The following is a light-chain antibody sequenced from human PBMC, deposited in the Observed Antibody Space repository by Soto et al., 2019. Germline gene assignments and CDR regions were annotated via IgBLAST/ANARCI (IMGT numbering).Light chain of an antibody. CDR3: LHDYNYPRT. CDR2: AAS. CDR1: QGIRSE. J-gene: IGKJ1*01. Sequence: AIQMTQSPSSLSASVGDGVTITCRASQGIRSELAWYQQKPGKAPNLLIYAASTLQSGVPSRFSGSGSGTDFTLTISSLQPEDFATYYCLHDYNYPRTFGQGTRVEVK. V-gene: IGKV1-6*01.